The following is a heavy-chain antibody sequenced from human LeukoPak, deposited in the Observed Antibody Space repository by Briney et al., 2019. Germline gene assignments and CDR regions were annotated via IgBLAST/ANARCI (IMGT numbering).Heavy chain of an antibody. Sequence: GGSLRLSCAASGFTFSSYAMSWVRQAPGKGLEWVSCINWNGGSTGYADSVKGRFTISRDNAKNSLYLQMNSLRAEDTALYYCARDGGYSNDYWGQGTLVTVSS. CDR3: ARDGGYSNDY. D-gene: IGHD3-10*01. J-gene: IGHJ4*02. V-gene: IGHV3-20*04. CDR2: INWNGGST. CDR1: GFTFSSYA.